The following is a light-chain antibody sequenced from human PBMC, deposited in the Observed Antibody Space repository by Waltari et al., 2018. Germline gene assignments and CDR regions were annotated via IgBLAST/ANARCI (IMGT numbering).Light chain of an antibody. Sequence: DIVMTQTPLSLSVTPGQPASISCKSSQSLLHSDGKTYLYWYLQKPGQSPQLLIYKVSSRFSGVPDRFSGSGSGTDFTLKISRVEAEDVGVYYCMQGIHLPQTFGQGTKVEIK. CDR1: QSLLHSDGKTY. CDR2: KVS. J-gene: IGKJ1*01. V-gene: IGKV2-29*02. CDR3: MQGIHLPQT.